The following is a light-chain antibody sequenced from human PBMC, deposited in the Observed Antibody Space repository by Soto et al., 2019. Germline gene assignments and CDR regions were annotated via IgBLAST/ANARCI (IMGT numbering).Light chain of an antibody. J-gene: IGKJ1*01. CDR1: QSVTYN. CDR3: QQYGSSPWT. V-gene: IGKV3-20*01. Sequence: ETVLTQSPATLSASPGERVTLSCRATQSVTYNLAWYQQRPGQAPRLLIYGASTRATGIPDRFSGSGSGTDFTLTISTLEPEDLAVYYCQQYGSSPWTFGHGTKVDIK. CDR2: GAS.